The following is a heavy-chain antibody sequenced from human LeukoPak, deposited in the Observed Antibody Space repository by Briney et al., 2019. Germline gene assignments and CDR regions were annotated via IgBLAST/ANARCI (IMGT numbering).Heavy chain of an antibody. CDR3: ASGGVTVYSYGPDY. Sequence: ASVKVSCRASGGILSKWSISWVRQAPGQGLEWVGTIIPEFDEAHYAQKLQGRVTTADDSATAAYLELSSLRSDDTAVYYCASGGVTVYSYGPDYWGQGTLVAVSS. V-gene: IGHV1-69*13. J-gene: IGHJ4*02. CDR2: IIPEFDEA. D-gene: IGHD5-18*01. CDR1: GGILSKWS.